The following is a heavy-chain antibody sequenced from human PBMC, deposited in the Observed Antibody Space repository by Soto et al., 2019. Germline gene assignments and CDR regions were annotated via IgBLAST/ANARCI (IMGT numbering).Heavy chain of an antibody. D-gene: IGHD2-2*01. J-gene: IGHJ4*02. V-gene: IGHV1-18*01. CDR1: GYTFTNYG. CDR3: AREGAGTKPVGK. Sequence: QVQLVQSGPEVKKPGASVKVSCKASGYTFTNYGFNWVRQAPGQGLEWMGWISAYNGHTKYLQIFQARVIMTTDTSPSTAYVELRSLTSEDTGVYSCAREGAGTKPVGKWGQGTLVTVSS. CDR2: ISAYNGHT.